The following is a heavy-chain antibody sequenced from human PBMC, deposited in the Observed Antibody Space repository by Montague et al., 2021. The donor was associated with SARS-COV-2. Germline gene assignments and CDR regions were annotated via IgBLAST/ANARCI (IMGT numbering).Heavy chain of an antibody. CDR2: IHHTGIT. V-gene: IGHV4-34*01. CDR1: GGSLSPYY. D-gene: IGHD6-13*01. CDR3: ASHPVFQQLYS. J-gene: IGHJ4*02. Sequence: SETLSLTCTVSGGSLSPYYWFWIRQPPGKGLEWIAEIHHTGITNFNPSLRSRVSISLDSSKNQLSLTLISVTAADTAIYYCASHPVFQQLYSWGQGTLVTVSS.